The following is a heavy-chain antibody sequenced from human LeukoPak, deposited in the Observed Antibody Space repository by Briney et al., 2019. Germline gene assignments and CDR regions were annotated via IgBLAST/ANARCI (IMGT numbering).Heavy chain of an antibody. V-gene: IGHV3-7*01. CDR1: GFTFSSYW. D-gene: IGHD2-2*01. Sequence: PGGSLRLSCAASGFTFSSYWMSWVRQAPGKGLEWVANIKQDGSEKYYVDSVKGRFTISRDNAKNSLYLQMNSLRAEDTAVYYCARDLPDIVVVPAASISYWGQGTLVTVSS. CDR3: ARDLPDIVVVPAASISY. J-gene: IGHJ4*02. CDR2: IKQDGSEK.